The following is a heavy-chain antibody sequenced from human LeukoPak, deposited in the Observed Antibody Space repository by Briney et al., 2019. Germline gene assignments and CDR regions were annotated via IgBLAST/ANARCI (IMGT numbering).Heavy chain of an antibody. V-gene: IGHV1-18*01. D-gene: IGHD3-16*02. CDR2: ISAYNGNT. Sequence: ASVKVSCKASGYTFTSYGISWVRQAPGQGLEWMGWISAYNGNTNYAQKLQGRVTMTTDTSTSTAYMELRSLRSDDTAVYYCARDRNYVWGSYRGWFDPWGQGTLVTVSS. CDR1: GYTFTSYG. CDR3: ARDRNYVWGSYRGWFDP. J-gene: IGHJ5*02.